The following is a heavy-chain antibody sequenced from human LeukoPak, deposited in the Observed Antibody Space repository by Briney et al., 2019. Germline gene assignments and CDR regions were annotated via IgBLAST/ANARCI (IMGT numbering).Heavy chain of an antibody. J-gene: IGHJ5*02. Sequence: GTLSLTCTASGGSISSYYWSWIRQPAGKGPEWIGRIYPSGSTNYNPALQGRVTMSPDTSKNQFSLKLSSVPAADTAVYYCARAPYGSGANWFDPWGQGTLVSVSS. CDR3: ARAPYGSGANWFDP. D-gene: IGHD3-10*01. CDR1: GGSISSYY. V-gene: IGHV4-4*07. CDR2: IYPSGST.